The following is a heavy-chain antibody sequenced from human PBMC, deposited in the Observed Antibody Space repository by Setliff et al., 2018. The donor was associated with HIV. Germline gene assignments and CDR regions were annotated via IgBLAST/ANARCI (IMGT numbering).Heavy chain of an antibody. J-gene: IGHJ2*01. CDR1: GYTFTSYG. CDR2: ISAYNGNT. Sequence: ASVKVSCKASGYTFTSYGMSWVRQAPGQGLEWMGWISAYNGNTHYAQKLQGRVTMTTDTAYMELSSLRSEDTAVYYCATGPSEGWGRRGYFDLWGRGTLVTVSS. V-gene: IGHV1-18*01. CDR3: ATGPSEGWGRRGYFDL. D-gene: IGHD7-27*01.